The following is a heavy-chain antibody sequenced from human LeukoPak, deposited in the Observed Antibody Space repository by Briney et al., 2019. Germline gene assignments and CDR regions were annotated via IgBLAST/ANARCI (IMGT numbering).Heavy chain of an antibody. CDR2: MHTSGST. D-gene: IGHD6-13*01. CDR1: GDPLSGYY. V-gene: IGHV4-4*07. J-gene: IGHJ6*03. Sequence: SETLSLTCTVSGDPLSGYYWSWIRQPAGKGLEWIGRMHTSGSTIYNPSLKSRVTMSLDASKNQFSLRLSSVTAADTAVYYCAREDSSSWRYYYYYMDVWGKGTTVTVSS. CDR3: AREDSSSWRYYYYYMDV.